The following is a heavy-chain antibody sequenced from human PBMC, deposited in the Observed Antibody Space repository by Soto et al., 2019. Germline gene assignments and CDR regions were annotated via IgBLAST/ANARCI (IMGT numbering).Heavy chain of an antibody. CDR1: GDSITSSYW. CDR2: IHHSGVT. Sequence: PSETLSLTCAVSGDSITSSYWSWLRQPPGKGLEWIADIHHSGVTNYNPSLKSRVIISLDRSKNQFSLKLSSVTAAVTAVYYCLRLRSGSYYTPEYLQHWGQGTLVTVSS. J-gene: IGHJ1*01. D-gene: IGHD1-26*01. CDR3: LRLRSGSYYTPEYLQH. V-gene: IGHV4-4*02.